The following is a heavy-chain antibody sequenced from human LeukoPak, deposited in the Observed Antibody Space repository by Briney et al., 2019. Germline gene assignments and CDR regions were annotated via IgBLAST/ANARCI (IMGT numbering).Heavy chain of an antibody. CDR3: ARHGGSLDYFDS. J-gene: IGHJ4*02. CDR1: TGSLSTYY. D-gene: IGHD2-15*01. V-gene: IGHV4-59*08. CDR2: IYHGGTT. Sequence: PSETLSLTCSVSTGSLSTYYWSWIPQSAGKGLEWIGYIYHGGTTSYNPSLKRRVTISVDSPKNQFFLRLTSLTAADTALYYCARHGGSLDYFDSWGPGSLVILSS.